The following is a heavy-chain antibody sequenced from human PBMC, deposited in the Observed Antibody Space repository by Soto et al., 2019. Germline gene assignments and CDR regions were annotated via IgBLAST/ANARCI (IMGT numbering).Heavy chain of an antibody. CDR1: GFTFSSYA. V-gene: IGHV3-23*01. J-gene: IGHJ4*02. CDR2: IGGSGGST. D-gene: IGHD2-2*01. Sequence: EVQLLESGGGLVQPGGSLRLSCAASGFTFSSYAMSWVRQAPGKGLEWVSAIGGSGGSTYYADSVKGRFTISRDNSKNTLYLQMNSLRAEDTAVYYCAKRCSSTSCPSDYWGQGTLVTVSS. CDR3: AKRCSSTSCPSDY.